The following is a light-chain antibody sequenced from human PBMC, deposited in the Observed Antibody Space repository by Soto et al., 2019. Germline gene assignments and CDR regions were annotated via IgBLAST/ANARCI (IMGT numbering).Light chain of an antibody. CDR3: MQCTHWPPT. CDR1: QGLVYGDGHTY. CDR2: KVS. V-gene: IGKV2-30*01. J-gene: IGKJ4*01. Sequence: DVVMTQSPLSLPVTLGQAASISCRSSQGLVYGDGHTYMHWFQQRPGQSPRRLIYKVSNRDSGVPDKFSGSASGTNFTPKISRVEAEDVGVYYCMQCTHWPPTFGGGTKVEIK.